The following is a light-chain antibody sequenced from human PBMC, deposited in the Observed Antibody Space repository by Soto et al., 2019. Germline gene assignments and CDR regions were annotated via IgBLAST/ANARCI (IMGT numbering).Light chain of an antibody. Sequence: IVLTQSPATLSLTPGERATVSCRASQSVGKYLAWYQHKPSQPPRLLIYDISNRATGIPARFTGSGSGTDFTLTISNLEPEDSAVYFCQQRDDWPVTFGPGTKVEIK. CDR1: QSVGKY. V-gene: IGKV3-11*01. CDR2: DIS. CDR3: QQRDDWPVT. J-gene: IGKJ3*01.